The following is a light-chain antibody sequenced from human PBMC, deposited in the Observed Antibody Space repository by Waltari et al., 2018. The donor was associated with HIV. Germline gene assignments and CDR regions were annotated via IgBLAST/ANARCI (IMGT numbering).Light chain of an antibody. CDR3: QQYDDWPRT. CDR2: AAS. J-gene: IGKJ1*01. CDR1: QSVSRN. V-gene: IGKV3-15*01. Sequence: EVVMTQSPATLSVSPGERAALACRASQSVSRNLAWYQQKPGQPPRLLIYAASTRASGVPVRISGTGSGTEFTLTISSLQSEDFAVYYCQQYDDWPRTFGQGTRVEIK.